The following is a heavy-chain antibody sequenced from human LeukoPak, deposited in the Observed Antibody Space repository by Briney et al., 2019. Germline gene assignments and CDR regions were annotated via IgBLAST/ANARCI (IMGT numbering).Heavy chain of an antibody. Sequence: PGGSLRLSCAASGFTFSSYTMNWVRQAPGKGLEWVSVKGRFTISRDNAKNSLYLQMNSLRDEDTAVYYCARGCSPGTCSPFDYWGQGTLVTVSS. CDR3: ARGCSPGTCSPFDY. CDR1: GFTFSSYT. V-gene: IGHV3-21*01. D-gene: IGHD2-15*01. J-gene: IGHJ4*02.